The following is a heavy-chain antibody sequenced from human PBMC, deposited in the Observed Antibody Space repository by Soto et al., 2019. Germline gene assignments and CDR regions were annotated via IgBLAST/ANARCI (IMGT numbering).Heavy chain of an antibody. D-gene: IGHD1-7*01. CDR3: ARDSGKELRFYYGMDV. Sequence: QVQLQESGPGLVKPSQTLSLTCTVSGGSISSGGYYWSWIRQHPGKGLEWIGYIYYSGSTYYNPSLKSRVTISVDTSKNQFTLKLSSVTAADTAVYYCARDSGKELRFYYGMDVWGQGTTVTVSS. CDR2: IYYSGST. CDR1: GGSISSGGYY. V-gene: IGHV4-31*03. J-gene: IGHJ6*02.